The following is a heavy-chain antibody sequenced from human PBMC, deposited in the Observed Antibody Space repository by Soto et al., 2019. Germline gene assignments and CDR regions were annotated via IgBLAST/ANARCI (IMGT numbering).Heavy chain of an antibody. Sequence: GATLKVSCKASGGTFSSYAISWVRQGPGQGLEWMGGIIPIFGTANYAQKFQGRVTITADESTSTAYMELSSLRSEDTAVYYCARGGEDLDYVWGSYRKLKDYYYYGMDVWGQGTTVTVSS. CDR1: GGTFSSYA. D-gene: IGHD3-16*02. J-gene: IGHJ6*02. CDR3: ARGGEDLDYVWGSYRKLKDYYYYGMDV. V-gene: IGHV1-69*13. CDR2: IIPIFGTA.